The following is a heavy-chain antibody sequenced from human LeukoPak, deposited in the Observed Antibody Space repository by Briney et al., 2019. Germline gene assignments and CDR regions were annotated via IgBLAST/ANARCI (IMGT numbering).Heavy chain of an antibody. D-gene: IGHD4-23*01. CDR1: GFTFSDSA. V-gene: IGHV3-73*01. CDR3: TRRPFGGNSSPYWYFDL. J-gene: IGHJ2*01. Sequence: GGSLRLSCAASGFTFSDSAMHWVRQASGKGLEWVGRIRNKPNNYATAYAASVKGRFTISRDDSKNTAFLQMNSLETEDTAVYYCTRRPFGGNSSPYWYFDLWGRGTLVTVSS. CDR2: IRNKPNNYAT.